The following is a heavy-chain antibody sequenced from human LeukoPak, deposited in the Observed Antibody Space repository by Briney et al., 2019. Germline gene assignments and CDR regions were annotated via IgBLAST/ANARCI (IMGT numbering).Heavy chain of an antibody. D-gene: IGHD5-12*01. CDR2: INQDGSQK. CDR1: GFTFNKYW. J-gene: IGHJ4*02. Sequence: GGSLRLSCADSGFTFNKYWMSWVRQAPGKGLEWMVNINQDGSQKYYLDSVKGRFTISRDNAKNSLYLQMNGPRAEDTAVYYCARAGLYSGSGLDYWGQGTLVTVSS. CDR3: ARAGLYSGSGLDY. V-gene: IGHV3-7*01.